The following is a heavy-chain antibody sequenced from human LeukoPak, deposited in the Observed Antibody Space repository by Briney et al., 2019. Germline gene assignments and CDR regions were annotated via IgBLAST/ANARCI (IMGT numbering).Heavy chain of an antibody. CDR2: ISSSSSYI. V-gene: IGHV3-21*01. CDR3: VRDQSVGAYADAFDI. CDR1: GFTFSSYS. D-gene: IGHD1-26*01. Sequence: GGSLRLSCAASGFTFSSYSMNWVRQAPGKGLEWVSSISSSSSYIYYADSVKGRFTISRDNAKNSLYLQMNSLRAEATAVYYCVRDQSVGAYADAFDIWGQGTMVTVSS. J-gene: IGHJ3*02.